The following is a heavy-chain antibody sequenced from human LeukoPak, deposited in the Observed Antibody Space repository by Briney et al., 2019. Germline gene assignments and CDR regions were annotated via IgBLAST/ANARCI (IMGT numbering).Heavy chain of an antibody. CDR2: ISAYNGNT. D-gene: IGHD3-10*01. J-gene: IGHJ6*02. CDR1: GYTFTSYG. V-gene: IGHV1-18*01. Sequence: GASVKVSCKASGYTFTSYGISWVRQAPGQGLEWMGWISAYNGNTNYAQKLQGRVTMTTGTSTSTAYMELRSLRSDDTAVYYCTRDPTEGSDYYGMDVWGQGTTVTVSS. CDR3: TRDPTEGSDYYGMDV.